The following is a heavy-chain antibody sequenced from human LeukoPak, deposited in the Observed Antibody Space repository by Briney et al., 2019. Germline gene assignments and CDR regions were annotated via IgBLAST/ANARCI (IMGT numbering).Heavy chain of an antibody. CDR2: ISGSGGST. CDR3: AKEITMIVVDHTVIDY. J-gene: IGHJ4*02. D-gene: IGHD3-22*01. V-gene: IGHV3-23*01. CDR1: GVTLSSYA. Sequence: GGSLRLSCAASGVTLSSYAMSWVRQAPGKGLEWVSGISGSGGSTYYADSVKGRFTISRDNSKNTLYLQMNSLRAEDTAVYYCAKEITMIVVDHTVIDYWGQGTLVAVSS.